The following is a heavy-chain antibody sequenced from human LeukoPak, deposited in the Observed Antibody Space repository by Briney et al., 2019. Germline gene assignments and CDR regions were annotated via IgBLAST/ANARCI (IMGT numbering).Heavy chain of an antibody. Sequence: ASVNVSCTASGYTFTVYYMHFVRQVPGHGLEGMGWINPNSGGTKYLQKFQGRVTMTRDTSKRTAYKALSRVRSEDTGVYYCASALDWELYRMDVWGEETKLTDSS. CDR1: GYTFTVYY. V-gene: IGHV1-2*02. CDR2: INPNSGGT. J-gene: IGHJ6*01. D-gene: IGHD1-26*01. CDR3: ASALDWELYRMDV.